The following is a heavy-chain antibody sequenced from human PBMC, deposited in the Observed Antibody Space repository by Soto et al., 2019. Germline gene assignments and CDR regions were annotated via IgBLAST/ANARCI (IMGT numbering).Heavy chain of an antibody. V-gene: IGHV1-3*01. CDR3: ARVTSTIFAFWFDP. CDR1: GYTFTSYA. D-gene: IGHD3-3*01. J-gene: IGHJ5*02. Sequence: ASVKVSCKASGYTFTSYAMHWVRQAPGQRLEWMGWINAGNGNTKYSQKFQGRVTITRDTSASTAYMELSSLRSEDTAVYYCARVTSTIFAFWFDPWGQGTLVTVSS. CDR2: INAGNGNT.